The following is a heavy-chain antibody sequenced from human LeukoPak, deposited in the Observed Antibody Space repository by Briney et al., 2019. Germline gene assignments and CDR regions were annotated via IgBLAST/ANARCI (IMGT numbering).Heavy chain of an antibody. D-gene: IGHD1-26*01. CDR1: GFTLSSYA. J-gene: IGHJ3*02. V-gene: IGHV3-23*01. Sequence: GGSLRLSCVVSGFTLSSYAMSWVRQAPGKGLEWVAATSSSDSGKYHADSVKGRFAISRGNSKNTLYLQMNSLRAEDTAVYYCARVGEQFDAFDIWGQGTMVTVSS. CDR3: ARVGEQFDAFDI. CDR2: TSSSDSGK.